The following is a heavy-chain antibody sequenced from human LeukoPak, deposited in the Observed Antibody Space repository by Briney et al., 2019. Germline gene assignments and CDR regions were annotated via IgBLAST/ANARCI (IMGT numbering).Heavy chain of an antibody. V-gene: IGHV3-23*01. J-gene: IGHJ4*02. D-gene: IGHD5-18*01. CDR3: AKDTGGYSYANFDY. CDR2: SSGSGGGT. CDR1: GFTFSSYA. Sequence: PGGSLRLSCAASGFTFSSYAMSWVRQAPGKGLEWVSGSSGSGGGTNYAESVKGRFTISRDNSKNTLYLQMNSLGAEDTAVYYCAKDTGGYSYANFDYWGQGTLVTVSS.